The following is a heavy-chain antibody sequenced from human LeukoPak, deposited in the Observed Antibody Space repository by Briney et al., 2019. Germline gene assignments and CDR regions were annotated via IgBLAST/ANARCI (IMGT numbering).Heavy chain of an antibody. J-gene: IGHJ4*02. CDR1: GYTFTSYY. CDR3: AKSHSGYVWDY. CDR2: INPSGGST. V-gene: IGHV1-46*01. D-gene: IGHD5-12*01. Sequence: ASVKVSCKASGYTFTSYYMHWVRQAPGQGLEWMGIINPSGGSTSYAQKFQGRVTMTRDTSTSTVYMELSSLRAEDTAVYYCAKSHSGYVWDYWGQGTLVTVSS.